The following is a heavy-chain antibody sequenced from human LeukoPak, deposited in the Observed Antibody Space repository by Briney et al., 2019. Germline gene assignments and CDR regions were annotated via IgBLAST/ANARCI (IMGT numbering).Heavy chain of an antibody. CDR1: GGTFSSYA. CDR2: IIPIFGTA. D-gene: IGHD3-16*01. V-gene: IGHV1-69*13. CDR3: ARDGGPRADYYYYGMDV. J-gene: IGHJ6*02. Sequence: SVKVSCKASGGTFSSYAISWVRHAPGQGLEWMGGIIPIFGTANYAQKVQARVTITADESTSTAYMELSSPRSEDTAVYYCARDGGPRADYYYYGMDVWGQGTTVTVSS.